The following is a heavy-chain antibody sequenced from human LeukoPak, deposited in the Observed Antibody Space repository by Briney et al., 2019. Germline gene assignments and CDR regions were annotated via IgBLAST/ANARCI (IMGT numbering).Heavy chain of an antibody. CDR2: IKQDGSEK. Sequence: GGSLRLSCAASGFTFSSYSMSWVRQAPGKGLEWVANIKQDGSEKYYVDSVKGRFTISRDNAKNSLYLQMNSLRAEDTAVYYCAREELLWLSFDYWGQGTLVTVSS. D-gene: IGHD5-18*01. V-gene: IGHV3-7*01. CDR3: AREELLWLSFDY. J-gene: IGHJ4*02. CDR1: GFTFSSYS.